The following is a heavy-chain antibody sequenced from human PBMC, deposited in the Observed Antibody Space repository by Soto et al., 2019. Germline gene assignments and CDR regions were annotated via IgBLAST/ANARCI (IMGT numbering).Heavy chain of an antibody. J-gene: IGHJ4*02. V-gene: IGHV3-30-3*01. CDR3: ARDLGAATVTTLSDY. Sequence: GGSLRLSCAASGFTFSSYAMHWVRQAPGKGLEWVAVISYDGSNKYYADSVKGRFTISRDNSKNTLYLQMNSLRAEDTAVYYCARDLGAATVTTLSDYWGQGTLVTVSS. D-gene: IGHD4-4*01. CDR2: ISYDGSNK. CDR1: GFTFSSYA.